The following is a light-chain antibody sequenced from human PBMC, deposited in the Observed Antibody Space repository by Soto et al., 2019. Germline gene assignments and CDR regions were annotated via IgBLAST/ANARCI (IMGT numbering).Light chain of an antibody. J-gene: IGLJ1*01. CDR3: NSYTSASFYV. CDR1: TSDIAGYNY. CDR2: EVT. Sequence: QSVLAQPASGSGSPGHSITISCTGTTSDIAGYNYVSWYQQHPGKAPKLLIYEVTSRASGVSHRFSGSKSGNTASLTISGLQAEDEAEYYCNSYTSASFYVFGTGTKVTVL. V-gene: IGLV2-14*01.